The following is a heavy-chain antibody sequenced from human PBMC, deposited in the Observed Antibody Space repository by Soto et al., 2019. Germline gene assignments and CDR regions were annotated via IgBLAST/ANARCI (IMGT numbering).Heavy chain of an antibody. V-gene: IGHV4-39*01. CDR1: GGSISSSSYY. D-gene: IGHD6-13*01. J-gene: IGHJ6*02. Sequence: SETLSLTCTVSGGSISSSSYYWGWIRQPPGKGLEWIGSIYYSGSTYYNPSLKSRVTIPVDTSKNQFSLKLSSVTAADTAVYYCASQQLVHYYYGMDVWGQGTTVTVS. CDR3: ASQQLVHYYYGMDV. CDR2: IYYSGST.